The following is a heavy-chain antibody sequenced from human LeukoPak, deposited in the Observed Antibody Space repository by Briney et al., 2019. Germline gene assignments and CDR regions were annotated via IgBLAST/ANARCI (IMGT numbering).Heavy chain of an antibody. CDR1: GFPFSSYA. Sequence: GGSLRVSCATPGFPFSSYAMTWVRQAPGKGLEWVSGISGSGGNTYYANSVKGRFTISRDKSRNTVYLQMNSLRVEDTAVYYCVKENGLGPNYFDYWGQGTLVTVSS. J-gene: IGHJ4*02. CDR2: ISGSGGNT. CDR3: VKENGLGPNYFDY. V-gene: IGHV3-23*01. D-gene: IGHD2-8*01.